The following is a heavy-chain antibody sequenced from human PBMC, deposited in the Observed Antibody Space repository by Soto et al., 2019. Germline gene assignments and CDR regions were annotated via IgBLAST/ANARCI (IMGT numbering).Heavy chain of an antibody. CDR1: GYSFATYW. J-gene: IGHJ5*02. D-gene: IGHD2-21*02. CDR2: IYPGSSDT. Sequence: EVQLVQSGAEVKKPGESLKISCEASGYSFATYWIGWVRQMPGKGLEWMGIIYPGSSDTRYSPSFQGQVTISADKSINTAYLQWNSLKASDTAMYYCARHATCYGDCYSGLHWFDPWGQGTLVTVSS. V-gene: IGHV5-51*01. CDR3: ARHATCYGDCYSGLHWFDP.